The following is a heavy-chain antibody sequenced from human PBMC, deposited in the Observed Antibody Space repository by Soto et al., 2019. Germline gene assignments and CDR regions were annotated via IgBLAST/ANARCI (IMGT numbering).Heavy chain of an antibody. CDR1: GGSFSGYY. CDR2: INHSGRT. CDR3: ARNGSYYDFWSGYYFGGGMDV. Sequence: QVQLQQWGAGLLKPSETLSLTCAVYGGSFSGYYWSWIRQPPGKGLEWIGEINHSGRTNYNPSLKSRVTISVDTSKNQFALKLSSVIAADTAVYYCARNGSYYDFWSGYYFGGGMDVWGQGTTVTVSS. V-gene: IGHV4-34*01. J-gene: IGHJ6*02. D-gene: IGHD3-3*01.